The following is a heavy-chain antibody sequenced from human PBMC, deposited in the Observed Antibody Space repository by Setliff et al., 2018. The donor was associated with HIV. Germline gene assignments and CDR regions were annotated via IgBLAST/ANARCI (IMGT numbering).Heavy chain of an antibody. D-gene: IGHD3-22*01. V-gene: IGHV3-33*06. CDR2: IWYDGSNK. CDR1: GFTFSSYS. CDR3: AKGFYYDTGDGRVRAFDI. Sequence: PGGSLRLSCAASGFTFSSYSMHWVRQAPGKGLEWVAVIWYDGSNKYHADSVKGRFTISRDNSKNTLSLQMSSLRAEDTAVYFCAKGFYYDTGDGRVRAFDIWGQGTMVTVSS. J-gene: IGHJ3*02.